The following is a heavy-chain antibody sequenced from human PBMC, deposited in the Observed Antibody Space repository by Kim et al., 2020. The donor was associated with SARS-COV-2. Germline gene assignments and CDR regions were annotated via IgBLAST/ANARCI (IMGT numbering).Heavy chain of an antibody. D-gene: IGHD1-1*01. V-gene: IGHV3-48*01. J-gene: IGHJ4*02. CDR2: ISNNDGGL. CDR1: GCIFSDYR. Sequence: GGTLRLSCIAAGCIFSDYRMNWVRQAPGKGLEWVSYISNNDGGLYYADSVRGRFTTSRDDAKSSLYLQMNSLRLDDTAVYYCVRDGLAGIYNPAFDSWGQGTLVTVSS. CDR3: VRDGLAGIYNPAFDS.